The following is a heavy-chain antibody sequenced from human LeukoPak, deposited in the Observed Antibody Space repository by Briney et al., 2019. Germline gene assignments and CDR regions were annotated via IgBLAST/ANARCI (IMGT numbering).Heavy chain of an antibody. CDR1: GYTFTSYG. J-gene: IGHJ6*02. V-gene: IGHV1-18*01. CDR3: ARAVEYSSSGYYYYGMDV. CDR2: ISAYNGNT. Sequence: ASVKVYCKASGYTFTSYGISWVRQAPGQGLEWMGWISAYNGNTNYAQKLQGRVTMTTDTSTSTAYMELRSLRSDDTAVYYCARAVEYSSSGYYYYGMDVWGQGTTVTVSS. D-gene: IGHD6-6*01.